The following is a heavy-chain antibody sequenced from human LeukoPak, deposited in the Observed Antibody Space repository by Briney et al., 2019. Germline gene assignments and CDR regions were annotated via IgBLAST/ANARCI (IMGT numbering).Heavy chain of an antibody. CDR3: ARHDYYYDSSTYHAAFDT. CDR1: GGSINNYY. V-gene: IGHV4-59*08. CDR2: IHNNGRT. J-gene: IGHJ3*02. Sequence: PSETPSLTCTVSGGSINNYYWSWIRQPPGKGLEWIGYIHNNGRTNYNPSLKSRVTMSLDTSKNQFSLNLRSVTAADAAVYYCARHDYYYDSSTYHAAFDTRGQGTMVTVSS. D-gene: IGHD3-22*01.